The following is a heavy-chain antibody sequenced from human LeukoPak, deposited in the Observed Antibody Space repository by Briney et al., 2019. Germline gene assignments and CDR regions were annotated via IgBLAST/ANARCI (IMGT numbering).Heavy chain of an antibody. J-gene: IGHJ5*01. V-gene: IGHV3-48*03. CDR2: INAGGSST. Sequence: PTGGSLRLSCAASGFIFSNYEMNWVRQAPGKGLEWVSYINAGGSSTYYAVSVKGRFTISRDNAKNSLYLQMNTLRADDTAVYYCARDPTGTNWFDSWGQGTLVTVSS. D-gene: IGHD1-1*01. CDR3: ARDPTGTNWFDS. CDR1: GFIFSNYE.